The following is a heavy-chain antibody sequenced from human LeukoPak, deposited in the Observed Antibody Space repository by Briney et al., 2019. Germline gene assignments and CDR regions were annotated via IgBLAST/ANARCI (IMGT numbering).Heavy chain of an antibody. D-gene: IGHD7-27*01. V-gene: IGHV3-48*03. CDR2: ISSGGSTV. CDR1: GFTFSSFE. Sequence: GGSLRLSCAASGFTFSSFEMNWVRQAPGKGLEWVSYISSGGSTVYYADSVKGRFTISGDNAKNSVYLQMNSLRAEDTAVYYCARNERTGGSLDYWGQGTLVTVSS. J-gene: IGHJ4*02. CDR3: ARNERTGGSLDY.